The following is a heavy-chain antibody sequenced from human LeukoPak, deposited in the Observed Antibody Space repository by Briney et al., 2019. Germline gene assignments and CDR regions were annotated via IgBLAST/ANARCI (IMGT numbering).Heavy chain of an antibody. V-gene: IGHV1-18*01. Sequence: ASVKVSCKASGYTFNTYGPTYAISWVRQAPGKGLEWMGWITSYNGNTNYAQKLQGRLSMTTDTSTSTAYMELRGLRSDDTAVYYCARAVGAFDIWGQGTMVTVSS. CDR1: GYTFNTYG. CDR2: ITSYNGNT. D-gene: IGHD2-15*01. J-gene: IGHJ3*02. CDR3: ARAVGAFDI.